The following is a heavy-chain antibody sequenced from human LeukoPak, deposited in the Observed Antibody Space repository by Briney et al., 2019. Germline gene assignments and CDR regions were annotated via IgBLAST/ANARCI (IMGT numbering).Heavy chain of an antibody. CDR3: ARPAAYGDYYTRFWVDAFDI. CDR2: IYPGDSDT. Sequence: GESLKISCKGSGYSFTSYWIGWVRQMPGKGLEWMGIIYPGDSDTRYSPSFQGQVTISADKSISTAYLQWSSLKASDTAMYYCARPAAYGDYYTRFWVDAFDIWGQGTMVTVSS. D-gene: IGHD4-17*01. V-gene: IGHV5-51*01. J-gene: IGHJ3*02. CDR1: GYSFTSYW.